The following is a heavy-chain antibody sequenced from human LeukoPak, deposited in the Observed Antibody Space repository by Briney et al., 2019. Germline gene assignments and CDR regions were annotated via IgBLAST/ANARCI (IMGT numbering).Heavy chain of an antibody. CDR3: AKDQFQGGLVHPMDV. D-gene: IGHD2-2*01. CDR1: GFTFSSYA. CDR2: ISGSGGST. J-gene: IGHJ6*04. V-gene: IGHV3-23*01. Sequence: GGSLRLSCAASGFTFSSYAMSWVRQAPGKGLEWVSAISGSGGSTYYADSVKGRFTISRDNSKNTLYLQMNSLRAEDTAVYYCAKDQFQGGLVHPMDVWGKGTTVTVSS.